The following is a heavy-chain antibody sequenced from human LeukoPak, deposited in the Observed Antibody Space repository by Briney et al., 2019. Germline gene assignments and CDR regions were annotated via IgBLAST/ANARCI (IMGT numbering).Heavy chain of an antibody. CDR3: ARGEAARPHYYYMDV. V-gene: IGHV3-21*01. J-gene: IGHJ6*03. CDR1: GFTFSSYA. D-gene: IGHD6-6*01. Sequence: GGSLRLSCAASGFTFSSYAMSWVRQAPGKGLEWVSSISSSSSYIYYADSVKGRFTISRDNAKNSLYLQMNSLRAEDTAVYYCARGEAARPHYYYMDVWGKGTTVTVSS. CDR2: ISSSSSYI.